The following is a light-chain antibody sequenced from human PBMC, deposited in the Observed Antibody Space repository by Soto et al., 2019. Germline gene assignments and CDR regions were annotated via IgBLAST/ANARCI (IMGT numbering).Light chain of an antibody. CDR2: YDS. V-gene: IGLV3-21*04. CDR1: NIGSKS. CDR3: QVWYTDSYV. J-gene: IGLJ1*01. Sequence: SYELTQPPSVSVAPGQTARITCGGNNIGSKSVHWYQQKPGQAPVLVIDYDSDRPSGIPERFSGSNSGNTATLTISRVEDGDEADYYCQVWYTDSYVFGTGTKVTVL.